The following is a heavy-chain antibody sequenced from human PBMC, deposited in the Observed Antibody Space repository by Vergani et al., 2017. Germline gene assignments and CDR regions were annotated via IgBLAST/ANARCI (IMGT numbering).Heavy chain of an antibody. CDR1: GYTFTSYY. Sequence: VQLVQSGAEVKKPGASVKVSCKASGYTFTSYYMPWVRQAPGQGLEWMGIINPSGGSTSYAQKFQGRVTMTRDTSTSTVYMELSSLRSEDTAVYYCASGGAYYYDSSGYWSNWGQGTLVTVSS. CDR2: INPSGGST. V-gene: IGHV1-46*01. CDR3: ASGGAYYYDSSGYWSN. D-gene: IGHD3-22*01. J-gene: IGHJ4*02.